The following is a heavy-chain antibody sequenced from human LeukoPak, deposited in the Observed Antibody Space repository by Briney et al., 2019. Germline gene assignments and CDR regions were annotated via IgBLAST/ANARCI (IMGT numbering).Heavy chain of an antibody. D-gene: IGHD3-22*01. V-gene: IGHV4-59*01. J-gene: IGHJ5*02. CDR1: GDSISNYY. CDR2: IYFSGST. Sequence: SETLSLTCTVSGDSISNYYWTGIRQPPGKGLEWIGYIYFSGSTNYNPSLKTRVTMSVDTSKNQFSLKLSSVTAADTAMYYCARGEDRGGYYLGSWFDPWGQGTLVTVSS. CDR3: ARGEDRGGYYLGSWFDP.